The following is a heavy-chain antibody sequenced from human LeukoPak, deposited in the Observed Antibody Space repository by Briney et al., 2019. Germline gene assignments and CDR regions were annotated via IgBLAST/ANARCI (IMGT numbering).Heavy chain of an antibody. CDR3: ASIGYNHYFDY. D-gene: IGHD5-24*01. CDR1: GYTFTEYY. Sequence: ASVKVSCKASGYTFTEYYMHWVRQAPGQGLEWMGWINPNSGGTNYAQDFQGRVTMTRDTSISTAYMELSRLRSDDTAVYYCASIGYNHYFDYWGQGTLVTVSS. CDR2: INPNSGGT. V-gene: IGHV1-2*02. J-gene: IGHJ4*02.